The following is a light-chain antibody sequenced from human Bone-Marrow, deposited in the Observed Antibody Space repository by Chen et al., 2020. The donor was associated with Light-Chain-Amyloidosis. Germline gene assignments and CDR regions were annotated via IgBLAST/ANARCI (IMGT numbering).Light chain of an antibody. CDR3: QESHSGLSRT. V-gene: IGKV1-39*01. J-gene: IGKJ2*02. CDR1: QSISTY. Sequence: DIQMTQSPSSLSASVGDRVTIVCRASQSISTYLNWYQQKPGKAPKLLIYATSTLQTGVPSRFSGSGSGTDFTLTISSLQPEDFATYYCQESHSGLSRTFGQGTKLEIK. CDR2: ATS.